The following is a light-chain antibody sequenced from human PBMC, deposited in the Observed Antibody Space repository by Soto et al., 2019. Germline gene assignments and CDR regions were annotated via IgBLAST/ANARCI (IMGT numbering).Light chain of an antibody. Sequence: QSVLTQPPSVSAAPGQKVTISCSGSSFNIGNNYVSWYQQLPGTAPKLLIYENNKRPSGILDRFSGFKSGTSATLGITGLQTGDEADYYCGTWDSSLSAFVLGTGTKVTVL. V-gene: IGLV1-51*02. CDR3: GTWDSSLSAFV. CDR2: ENN. J-gene: IGLJ1*01. CDR1: SFNIGNNY.